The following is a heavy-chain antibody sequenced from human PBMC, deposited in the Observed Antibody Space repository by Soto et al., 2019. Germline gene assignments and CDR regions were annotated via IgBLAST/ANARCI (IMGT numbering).Heavy chain of an antibody. J-gene: IGHJ4*02. CDR3: TRSPPDGY. V-gene: IGHV3-15*01. CDR1: GFTFSNAW. Sequence: GGSLRLSCAASGFTFSNAWMRWARQAPGKGLEWVGRNKSKTDGGTTDYAAPVKGRFTISRDDSKNTLSLQMNSLKTEVTAVYYCTRSPPDGYWGKGTLVTVST. CDR2: NKSKTDGGTT.